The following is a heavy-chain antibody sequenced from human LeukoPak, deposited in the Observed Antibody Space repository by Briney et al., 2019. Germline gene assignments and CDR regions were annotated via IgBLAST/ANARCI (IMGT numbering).Heavy chain of an antibody. V-gene: IGHV3-21*01. CDR1: GFIFNAYS. CDR2: ISSTSSYK. J-gene: IGHJ4*02. D-gene: IGHD3-22*01. Sequence: PGGSLRLSCAASGFIFNAYSVSWVRQAPGKGLEWVSSISSTSSYKYYADSVRGRFTISRDNAKNSLYLQMNSLRAEDTAVYYCARDFPLDYYDSSGSLDYWGQGTLVTVSS. CDR3: ARDFPLDYYDSSGSLDY.